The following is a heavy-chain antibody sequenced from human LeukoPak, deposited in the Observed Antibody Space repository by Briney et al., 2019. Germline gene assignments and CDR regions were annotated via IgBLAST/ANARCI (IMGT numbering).Heavy chain of an antibody. Sequence: SETLSLTCTVSGGSISSYYWSWIRQPPGKGLEWIGYIYYSGSTNYTPSLKSRVTISVDTSKNQFSLKLSSVTAADTAVYYCARAVYYDFWSGYSYYFDYWGQGTLVTVSS. CDR1: GGSISSYY. CDR2: IYYSGST. V-gene: IGHV4-59*01. D-gene: IGHD3-3*01. J-gene: IGHJ4*02. CDR3: ARAVYYDFWSGYSYYFDY.